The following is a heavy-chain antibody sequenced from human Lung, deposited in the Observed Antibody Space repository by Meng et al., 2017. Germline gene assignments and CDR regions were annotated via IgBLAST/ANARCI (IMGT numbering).Heavy chain of an antibody. Sequence: QVQLQESGPGLVKPSQTLSLTCTVSGGSISSSNYYWSWIRQPPGKGLEWSGHIYNSGSTYYNPSPKSRITISVDTSKNQLSLKLSSVTAADTAVYYCARGQKGYFDLWGRGTLVTVTS. CDR2: IYNSGST. CDR1: GGSISSSNYY. V-gene: IGHV4-30-4*01. J-gene: IGHJ2*01. CDR3: ARGQKGYFDL.